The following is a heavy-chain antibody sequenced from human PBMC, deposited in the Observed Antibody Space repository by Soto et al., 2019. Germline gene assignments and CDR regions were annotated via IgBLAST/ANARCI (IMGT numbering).Heavy chain of an antibody. CDR1: GFTFSDAA. CDR2: IRAKAYSYAT. J-gene: IGHJ4*02. Sequence: EVQLVESGGGLVQPGGSRKLSCAASGFTFSDAALTWVRQASGKGLEWVGRIRAKAYSYATAYAASVKGRFTISRDDSKNTAYLQMNSLKTEDTAVYYCTRHSVDYWGQGTLVTVSS. CDR3: TRHSVDY. V-gene: IGHV3-73*01.